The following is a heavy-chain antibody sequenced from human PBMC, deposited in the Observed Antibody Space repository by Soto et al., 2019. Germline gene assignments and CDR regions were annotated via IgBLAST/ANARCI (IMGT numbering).Heavy chain of an antibody. V-gene: IGHV4-59*01. Sequence: PSQTLSLTWSVSADTFSTYYWTWLRPPPGEGRERIGYIYFSANTNYNPSLKGRLTISIGTSKKQFSLNLSSVTASDTAVSSSASVTFGGVVLGNWGQEALVTISS. D-gene: IGHD3-16*01. CDR3: ASVTFGGVVLGN. CDR1: ADTFSTYY. CDR2: IYFSANT. J-gene: IGHJ1*01.